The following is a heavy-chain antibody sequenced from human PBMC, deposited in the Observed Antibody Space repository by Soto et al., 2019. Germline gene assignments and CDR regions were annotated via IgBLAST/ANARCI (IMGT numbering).Heavy chain of an antibody. Sequence: GGSLRLSCAASGFTFSSYGMHWVRQAPGKGLEWVAVISYDGSNKYYADSVKGRFTISRDNSKNTLYLQMNSLKIEDTAVYYCTTDSYSTMTVVRFDYWGHGTLVTVSS. D-gene: IGHD3-22*01. J-gene: IGHJ4*01. CDR2: ISYDGSNK. V-gene: IGHV3-30*03. CDR1: GFTFSSYG. CDR3: TTDSYSTMTVVRFDY.